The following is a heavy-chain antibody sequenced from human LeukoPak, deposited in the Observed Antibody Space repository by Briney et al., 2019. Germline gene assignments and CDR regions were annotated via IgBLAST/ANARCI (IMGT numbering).Heavy chain of an antibody. CDR2: ISWDGGST. CDR1: GFIFDDYT. CDR3: AKDGKNYFDY. Sequence: GGSLRLSCAASGFIFDDYTMHWVRQAPGKGLEWVSLISWDGGSTYYADSAKGRFTISRDNSKNSLSLQMNSLRPEDTALYYCAKDGKNYFDYWGQGALVTVSS. V-gene: IGHV3-43*01. J-gene: IGHJ4*02.